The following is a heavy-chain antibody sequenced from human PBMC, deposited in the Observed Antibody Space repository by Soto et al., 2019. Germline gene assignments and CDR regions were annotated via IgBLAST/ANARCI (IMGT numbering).Heavy chain of an antibody. D-gene: IGHD2-8*02. J-gene: IGHJ4*02. CDR1: GFTFSSYA. Sequence: EVQLLESGGGLVQPGGSLRLSCAASGFTFSSYAMSWVRQAPGKGLEWVSGITDGGGSTFYADSLQGRFTISRDNSEKALYLQMSSLTADDTAIDYCAKVVLFRNEYMGVVGGDYWGQGTVVTVSA. CDR3: AKVVLFRNEYMGVVGGDY. V-gene: IGHV3-23*01. CDR2: ITDGGGST.